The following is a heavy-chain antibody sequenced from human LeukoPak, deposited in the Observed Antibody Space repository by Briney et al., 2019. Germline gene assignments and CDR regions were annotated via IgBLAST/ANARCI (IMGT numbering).Heavy chain of an antibody. CDR2: VDYSGTT. V-gene: IGHV4-59*02. Sequence: PSETLSPTCTVSGGSVSTSHWNWIRQSPKKGLEWIGNVDYSGTTKYNPSLRSRVTLSLDTSKNQFSLKLRSVTAADTALYYCTRGYYEPFDRWGQGTLVTVSS. CDR1: GGSVSTSH. D-gene: IGHD3-22*01. J-gene: IGHJ4*02. CDR3: TRGYYEPFDR.